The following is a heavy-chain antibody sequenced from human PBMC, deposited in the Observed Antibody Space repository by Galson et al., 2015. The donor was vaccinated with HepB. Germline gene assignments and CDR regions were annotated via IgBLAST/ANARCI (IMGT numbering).Heavy chain of an antibody. CDR1: GFTVSSNY. D-gene: IGHD5-12*01. CDR3: ARGVRNSGYDRFFDY. V-gene: IGHV3-66*01. J-gene: IGHJ4*02. CDR2: IYSGGST. Sequence: SLRLSCAASGFTVSSNYMSWVRQAPGKGLEWVSVIYSGGSTYYADSVKGRFTISRDNSKNTLYLQMNSLRAEDTAVYYCARGVRNSGYDRFFDYWGQGTLVTVSS.